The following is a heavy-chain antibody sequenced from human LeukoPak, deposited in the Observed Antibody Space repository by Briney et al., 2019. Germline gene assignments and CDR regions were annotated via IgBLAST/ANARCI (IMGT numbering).Heavy chain of an antibody. J-gene: IGHJ4*02. CDR2: IANVVNDGDT. CDR3: AKDPRRGVGFVGATFDY. Sequence: GGSLRLSCTATGFSFRSYDMHWVRQPPGRGLEWVSGIANVVNDGDTYYTGSVKGRFTISRDNSKNTLYLQMNSLRAEDTAVYYCAKDPRRGVGFVGATFDYWGQGTLVSVSS. D-gene: IGHD1-26*01. CDR1: GFSFRSYD. V-gene: IGHV3-13*01.